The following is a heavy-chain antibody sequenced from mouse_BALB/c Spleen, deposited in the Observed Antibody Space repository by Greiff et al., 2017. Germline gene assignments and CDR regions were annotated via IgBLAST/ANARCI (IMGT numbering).Heavy chain of an antibody. CDR3: ASSSGYAMDY. CDR1: GFSLTSYG. J-gene: IGHJ4*01. V-gene: IGHV2-6-7*02. D-gene: IGHD1-1*01. Sequence: VKLQESGPGLVQPSQSLSITCTVSGFSLTSYGVNWVRQPPGKGLEWLGMIWGDGSTDYNSALKSRLSISKDNSKSQVFLKMNSLQTDDTARYYCASSSGYAMDYWGQGTSVTVSS. CDR2: IWGDGST.